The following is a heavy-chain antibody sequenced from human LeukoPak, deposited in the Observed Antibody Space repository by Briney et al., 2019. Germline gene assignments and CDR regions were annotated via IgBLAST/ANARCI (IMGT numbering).Heavy chain of an antibody. CDR2: INHSGST. D-gene: IGHD2-2*01. CDR3: ARVRGCSSTSCLYYYYYYMDV. CDR1: GGSFSGYY. Sequence: SETLSLTCAVYGGSFSGYYWSWIRQPPGKGLKWIGEINHSGSTNYNPSLKSRVTISVDTSKNQFSLKLSSVTAADTAVYYCARVRGCSSTSCLYYYYYYMDVWGKGTTVTVSS. V-gene: IGHV4-34*01. J-gene: IGHJ6*03.